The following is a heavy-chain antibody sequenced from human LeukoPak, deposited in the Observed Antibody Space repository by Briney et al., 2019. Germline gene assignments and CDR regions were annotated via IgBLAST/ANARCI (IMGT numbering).Heavy chain of an antibody. CDR2: INPSGGST. D-gene: IGHD3-22*01. V-gene: IGHV1-46*01. Sequence: ASVKVSCKASGYTFTSYYMHRVRQAPGQGLEWMGIINPSGGSTSYAQKFQGRVTMTRDTSTSTVYMELRSLRSDDTAVYYCASSPMVGSSGYTHWGQGTLVTVSS. CDR3: ASSPMVGSSGYTH. CDR1: GYTFTSYY. J-gene: IGHJ4*02.